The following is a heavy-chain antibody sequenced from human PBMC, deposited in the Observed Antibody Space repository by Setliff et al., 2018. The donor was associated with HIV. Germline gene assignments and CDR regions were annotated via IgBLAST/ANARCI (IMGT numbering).Heavy chain of an antibody. J-gene: IGHJ4*02. V-gene: IGHV3-66*02. CDR1: GFTFSSYT. D-gene: IGHD6-19*01. Sequence: PGGSLRLSCAASGFTFSSYTMSWVRQAPGKGLEWVSIIYTGGSTYYADSVKGRFTISRDNSKNTLYLQMNSLRAEDTAVYYCARAVHSGWYYFDYWGQGTLVTVSS. CDR3: ARAVHSGWYYFDY. CDR2: IYTGGST.